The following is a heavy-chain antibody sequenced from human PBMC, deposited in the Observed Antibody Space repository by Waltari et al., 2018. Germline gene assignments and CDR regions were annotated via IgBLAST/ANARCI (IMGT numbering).Heavy chain of an antibody. J-gene: IGHJ6*02. V-gene: IGHV1-8*01. CDR3: GRGPSFRGVIRMDV. CDR1: GYTFTSYD. D-gene: IGHD3-10*01. Sequence: QVQLVQSGAEVKKPGASVKVSCKASGYTFTSYDINWVRQATGQGLEWMGWWDPRRGNTGSAQKFQGGVTRTRNTSISTAYMERGSLESEDTTVNCCGRGPSFRGVIRMDVWGQGTTVTVSS. CDR2: WDPRRGNT.